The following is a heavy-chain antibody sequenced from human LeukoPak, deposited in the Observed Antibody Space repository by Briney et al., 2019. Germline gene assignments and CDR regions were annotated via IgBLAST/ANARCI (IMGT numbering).Heavy chain of an antibody. CDR1: GYIFTGYY. D-gene: IGHD4-23*01. J-gene: IGHJ2*01. CDR2: MNPNSGGT. Sequence: ASVQVSCQPSGYIFTGYYMHWVRQAPGQGLEWMGWMNPNSGGTNSAPKLQDRVTMTRDTSISTGYMELSGLRSDDTAVYYWGRGRTQTVEPGRWYFDLWGGGTLVTVHS. CDR3: GRGRTQTVEPGRWYFDL. V-gene: IGHV1-2*02.